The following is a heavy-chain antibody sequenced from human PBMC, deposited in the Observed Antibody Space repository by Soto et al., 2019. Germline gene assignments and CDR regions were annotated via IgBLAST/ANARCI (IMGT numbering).Heavy chain of an antibody. CDR2: IYPSDSDT. Sequence: PGESLKISCQVSGYTFTSYCIGWVLQMPGKGLEWMGIIYPSDSDTRYSPSFQGQVTISADRSINTAYLQWDSLKASDTAIYYCARPANTVADHFDLWGQGTPVTVSS. CDR3: ARPANTVADHFDL. V-gene: IGHV5-51*01. J-gene: IGHJ4*02. CDR1: GYTFTSYC. D-gene: IGHD4-17*01.